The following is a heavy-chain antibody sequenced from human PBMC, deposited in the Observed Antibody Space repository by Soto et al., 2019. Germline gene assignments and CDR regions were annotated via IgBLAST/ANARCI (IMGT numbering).Heavy chain of an antibody. Sequence: QVQLVESGGGLVKPEGSLRLSCAASGFTFSDYYMNWLRQAPGKGLEWVSYISGSGDTIYYTDSVKGRFTISRDNTKNSLYLKMNSRRAEYTAVYFCVSHRIRTPGVGYWGQGTLVTVSS. J-gene: IGHJ4*02. D-gene: IGHD1-1*01. CDR3: VSHRIRTPGVGY. CDR1: GFTFSDYY. V-gene: IGHV3-11*01. CDR2: ISGSGDTI.